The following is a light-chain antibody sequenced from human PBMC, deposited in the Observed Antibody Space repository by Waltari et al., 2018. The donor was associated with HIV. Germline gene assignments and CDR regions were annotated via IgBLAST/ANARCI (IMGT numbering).Light chain of an antibody. V-gene: IGKV3D-15*01. CDR2: GAF. Sequence: EMVMTQSPATLSVFPGETATPSCRAARTIGGNVAWYQQHPGQAPRLLIFGAFSRPAYIPARFSGRGFGTDFSLTISTLQPEDAAIYYCQQYLDWPAWTFGQGTKVEV. CDR3: QQYLDWPAWT. CDR1: RTIGGN. J-gene: IGKJ1*01.